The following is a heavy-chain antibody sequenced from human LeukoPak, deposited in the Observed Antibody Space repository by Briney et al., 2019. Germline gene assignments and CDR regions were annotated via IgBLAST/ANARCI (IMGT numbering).Heavy chain of an antibody. D-gene: IGHD3-10*01. Sequence: PGGSLRLSCAASGFNVSNNYMTWVRQAPGKGPEWVSTISSGSSYIYYADSVRGRFTISRDNAKNSLYLQMNSLRAEDTAVYYCARDKGAGGGYLLDAFDVWGQGTMVTVSS. CDR3: ARDKGAGGGYLLDAFDV. CDR2: ISSGSSYI. V-gene: IGHV3-21*06. J-gene: IGHJ3*01. CDR1: GFNVSNNY.